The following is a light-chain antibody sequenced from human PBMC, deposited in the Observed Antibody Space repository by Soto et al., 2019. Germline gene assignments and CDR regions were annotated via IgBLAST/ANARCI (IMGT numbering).Light chain of an antibody. CDR3: GAWDDSLNGRFV. CDR2: SNN. V-gene: IGLV1-44*01. J-gene: IGLJ1*01. Sequence: QSVLTQPPSASGTPGQRVTISCSGSSSNIGSNTVNWYQQLPGTAPKLLIYSNNQRPSGVPDRFSGSKSGTSASLAISGLQSEDEDDYCCGAWDDSLNGRFVLGTGTKLTVL. CDR1: SSNIGSNT.